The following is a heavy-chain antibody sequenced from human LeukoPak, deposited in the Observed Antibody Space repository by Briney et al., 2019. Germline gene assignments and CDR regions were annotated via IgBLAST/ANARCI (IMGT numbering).Heavy chain of an antibody. CDR1: GYTLTELS. CDR3: ATDLPRFGRYYGSGGSRARDY. V-gene: IGHV1-24*01. Sequence: ASVKVSCKVSGYTLTELSMHWVRQAPGKGLEWMGGFDPEDGETIYAQKFQGRVTMTEDTSTDTAYMELSSLRSEDTAVYYCATDLPRFGRYYGSGGSRARDYWGQGTLVTVSS. D-gene: IGHD3-10*01. J-gene: IGHJ4*02. CDR2: FDPEDGET.